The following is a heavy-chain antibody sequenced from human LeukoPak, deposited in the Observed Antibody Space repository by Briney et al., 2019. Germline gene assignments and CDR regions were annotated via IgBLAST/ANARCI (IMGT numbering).Heavy chain of an antibody. CDR2: INPSGGST. CDR1: GYTFASYY. V-gene: IGHV1-46*01. CDR3: ARTAARRFDY. D-gene: IGHD6-6*01. Sequence: ASVKVSCKASGYTFASYYMHWVRQAPGQGLEWMGIINPSGGSTSYAQKFQGRATKTRDTSTSTVYMELSSLRSDDTAVYYCARTAARRFDYWGQGTLVTVSS. J-gene: IGHJ4*02.